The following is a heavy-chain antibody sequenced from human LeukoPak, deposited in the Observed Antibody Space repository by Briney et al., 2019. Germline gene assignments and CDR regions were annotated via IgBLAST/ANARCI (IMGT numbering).Heavy chain of an antibody. D-gene: IGHD3-10*01. CDR1: GGSISSYY. CDR2: IYYSGST. CDR3: ARGGPYYLRAFDI. Sequence: PSETLSLTCTVSGGSISSYYWSWIRQPPGKGLEWIGYIYYSGSTNYNPSLKGRVTISVDTSKNQFSLKLSSVTAADTAVYYCARGGPYYLRAFDIWGQGTMVTVSS. V-gene: IGHV4-59*01. J-gene: IGHJ3*02.